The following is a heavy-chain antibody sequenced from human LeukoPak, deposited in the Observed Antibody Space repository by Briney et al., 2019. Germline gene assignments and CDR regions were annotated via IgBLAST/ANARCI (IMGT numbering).Heavy chain of an antibody. CDR2: ISGSGSST. CDR1: GFTFSTYA. V-gene: IGHV3-23*01. J-gene: IGHJ4*02. CDR3: VKTQTHFGDYRRDY. Sequence: PGGSLRLSCAASGFTFSTYAMTWVRQAPGQGLEWVSSISGSGSSTYYADSVKGRFTISRDNSKNTLYLQMNSLRAEDTAVYYCVKTQTHFGDYRRDYWGQGTLVTVSS. D-gene: IGHD4-17*01.